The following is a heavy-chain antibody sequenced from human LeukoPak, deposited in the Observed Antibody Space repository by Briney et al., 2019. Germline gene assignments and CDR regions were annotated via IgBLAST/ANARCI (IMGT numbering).Heavy chain of an antibody. CDR1: GGSISSYY. CDR2: IYYSGST. D-gene: IGHD6-19*01. V-gene: IGHV4-59*01. CDR3: ARASSGWYNWFDP. Sequence: SETLSLTCTVSGGSISSYYWSWIRQSPGKGLEWIGYIYYSGSTNFNPSLKSRVTISVDTSKNQFSLKLSSVTAADTAVYYCARASSGWYNWFDPWGQGTLVTVSS. J-gene: IGHJ5*02.